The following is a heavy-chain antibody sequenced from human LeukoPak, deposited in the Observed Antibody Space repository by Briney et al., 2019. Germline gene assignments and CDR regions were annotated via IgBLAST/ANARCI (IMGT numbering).Heavy chain of an antibody. J-gene: IGHJ5*02. V-gene: IGHV3-53*01. CDR1: GFTVSSIY. CDR3: AGDTHSSSWYDH. D-gene: IGHD6-19*01. CDR2: IYSDGNT. Sequence: GGSLRLSCAVSGFTVSSIYMSWVRKAPGKGLEWVSFIYSDGNTYYADSVKGRFTLSRDSSRNTLYLQMNSLRVDDTAVYYCAGDTHSSSWYDHWGQGTLVTVSS.